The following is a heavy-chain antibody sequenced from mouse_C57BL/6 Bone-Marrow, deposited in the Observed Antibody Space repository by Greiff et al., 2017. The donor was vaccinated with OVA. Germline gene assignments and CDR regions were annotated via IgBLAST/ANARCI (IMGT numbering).Heavy chain of an antibody. V-gene: IGHV1-81*01. Sequence: QVQLQQSGAELARPGASVKLSCKASGYTFISYGISWVKQRTGQGLEWIGEIYPRSGNTYYNEKFKGKATLTADKSSSTAYMELRSLTSEDSAVYFCARGDYSDWYFDVWGTGTTVTVSS. CDR3: ARGDYSDWYFDV. CDR1: GYTFISYG. D-gene: IGHD1-1*01. CDR2: IYPRSGNT. J-gene: IGHJ1*03.